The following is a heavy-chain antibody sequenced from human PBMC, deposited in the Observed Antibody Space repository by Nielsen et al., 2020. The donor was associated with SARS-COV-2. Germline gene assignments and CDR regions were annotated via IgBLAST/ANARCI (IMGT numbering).Heavy chain of an antibody. Sequence: GESLKISCAASGFTFSSYGMHWVRQAPGKGLEWVAVISYDGSNKYYADSVKGRFTISRDNSKNTLYLQMNSLRAEDTAVYYCAKVYLPQTGWGVVVMWYFDYWGQGTLVTVSS. CDR1: GFTFSSYG. J-gene: IGHJ4*02. CDR3: AKVYLPQTGWGVVVMWYFDY. V-gene: IGHV3-33*05. D-gene: IGHD3-22*01. CDR2: ISYDGSNK.